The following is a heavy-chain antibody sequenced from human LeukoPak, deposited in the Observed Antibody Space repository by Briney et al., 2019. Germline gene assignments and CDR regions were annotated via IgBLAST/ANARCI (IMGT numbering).Heavy chain of an antibody. CDR1: GATFSSYA. J-gene: IGHJ4*02. CDR2: IIPIFGTA. CDR3: ARGPPYNYDSSGYYYFDY. D-gene: IGHD3-22*01. V-gene: IGHV1-69*05. Sequence: SVKVSCKASGATFSSYAISWLRQAPGQGLEWMGGIIPIFGTANYAQKFQGRVTITTDESTSTAYMELSSLRSEDTAVYYGARGPPYNYDSSGYYYFDYWGQGTLVTVSS.